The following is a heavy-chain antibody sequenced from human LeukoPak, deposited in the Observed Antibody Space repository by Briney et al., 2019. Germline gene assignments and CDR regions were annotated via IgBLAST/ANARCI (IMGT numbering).Heavy chain of an antibody. CDR3: ANPADSSSWYYFDY. CDR2: ISGSGGST. Sequence: GGTLRLPCAASGFTFSSYGMSWVRQAPGKGLEWVSAISGSGGSTYYADSVKGRFTISRDNSKNTLYLQMNSLRAEDTAVYYCANPADSSSWYYFDYWGQGTLVTVSS. J-gene: IGHJ4*02. D-gene: IGHD6-13*01. CDR1: GFTFSSYG. V-gene: IGHV3-23*01.